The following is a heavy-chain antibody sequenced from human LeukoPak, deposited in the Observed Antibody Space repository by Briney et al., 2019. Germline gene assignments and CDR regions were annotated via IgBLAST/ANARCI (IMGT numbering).Heavy chain of an antibody. CDR2: ISYDGSNK. Sequence: GGSLRLSCAASGFTFSSYAMHWVRQAPGKGLEWVAVISYDGSNKYYADSVKGRFTISRDNSKNTLYLQMNSLRAEDTAVYYCARDQPGPEVSYYFDYWGQGTLVTVSS. V-gene: IGHV3-30-3*01. J-gene: IGHJ4*02. CDR1: GFTFSSYA. CDR3: ARDQPGPEVSYYFDY. D-gene: IGHD2-2*01.